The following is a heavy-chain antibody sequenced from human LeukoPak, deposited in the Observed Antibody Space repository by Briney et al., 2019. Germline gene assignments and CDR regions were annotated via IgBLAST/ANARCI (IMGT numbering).Heavy chain of an antibody. CDR2: ISSSGSTI. CDR1: GFTFSDYY. V-gene: IGHV3-11*01. D-gene: IGHD6-19*01. Sequence: GGSLRLSCAASGFTFSDYYMSWIRQAPGKGLEWVSYISSSGSTIYYADSVKGRFTISRDNAKNSLYLQMNSLRAEDTAVYYCAGVDSSGWYTDYWGQGTLVTVSS. J-gene: IGHJ4*02. CDR3: AGVDSSGWYTDY.